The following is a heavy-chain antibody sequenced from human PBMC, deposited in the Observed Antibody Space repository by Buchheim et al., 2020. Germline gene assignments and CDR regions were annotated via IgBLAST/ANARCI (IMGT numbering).Heavy chain of an antibody. CDR2: IHYSGST. D-gene: IGHD6-13*01. CDR3: AAIATDVSRWFDA. V-gene: IGHV4-39*01. J-gene: IGHJ5*02. CDR1: GDPLSSYNYF. Sequence: QVQLQESGPGLVKPSETLSLTCTVSGDPLSSYNYFWGWIRQPPGKGLDWIGYIHYSGSTYYSPSLQSRITMSVDTSKNQFSLNVNSVTAADTAVYYCAAIATDVSRWFDAWGQGTL.